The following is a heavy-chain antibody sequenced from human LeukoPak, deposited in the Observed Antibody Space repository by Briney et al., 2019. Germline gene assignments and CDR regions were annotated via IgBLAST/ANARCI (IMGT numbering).Heavy chain of an antibody. CDR1: GYTFTGYY. CDR3: ARYCSSTSCYGEIDY. D-gene: IGHD2-2*01. J-gene: IGHJ4*02. V-gene: IGHV1-2*02. Sequence: ASVKVSCKASGYTFTGYYMHWVRQAPGQGLEWMGWINPNSGGTNYAQKLQGRVTMTTDTSTSTAYMELRSLRSDDTAVYYCARYCSSTSCYGEIDYWGQGTLVTVSS. CDR2: INPNSGGT.